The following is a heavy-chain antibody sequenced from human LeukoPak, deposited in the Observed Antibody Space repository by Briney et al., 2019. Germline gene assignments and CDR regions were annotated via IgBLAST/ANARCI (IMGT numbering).Heavy chain of an antibody. Sequence: GGSLRLSCAASGFTFSSYSMNWVRQAPGKGLEWVSYISSRSSTIYYADSVKGRFTISRDNAKNSLYLQMNSLRAEDTAVYYCARGHYYDSSGYPVEYFQHWGQGTLVTVSS. J-gene: IGHJ1*01. CDR1: GFTFSSYS. CDR2: ISSRSSTI. D-gene: IGHD3-22*01. V-gene: IGHV3-48*01. CDR3: ARGHYYDSSGYPVEYFQH.